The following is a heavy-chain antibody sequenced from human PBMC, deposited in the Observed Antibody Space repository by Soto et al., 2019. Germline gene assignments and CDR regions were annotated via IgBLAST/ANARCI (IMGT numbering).Heavy chain of an antibody. CDR3: AKAFSHDYSKHKGYYYGMDV. Sequence: EVQLVESGGGLVQPGRSLRLSCAASGFIFDDYAMHWVRQAPGKGLEWVSGISWNSGSIGYADSVKGRFTISRDNAKNSLYLQMNSLRAEDTALYYCAKAFSHDYSKHKGYYYGMDVWGQGTTVTVSS. J-gene: IGHJ6*02. CDR1: GFIFDDYA. V-gene: IGHV3-9*01. D-gene: IGHD4-4*01. CDR2: ISWNSGSI.